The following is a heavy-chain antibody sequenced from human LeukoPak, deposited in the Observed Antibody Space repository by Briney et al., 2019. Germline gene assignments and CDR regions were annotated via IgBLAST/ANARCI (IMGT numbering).Heavy chain of an antibody. CDR3: ARVFYDFWSGLRIYSFDS. CDR1: GFTFRDYY. J-gene: IGHJ4*02. Sequence: PGGSLRLSCAASGFTFRDYYMSWIRQAPGTGLEWVASISSTGSSIYYADSVEGRSTICRDDANNSLFLQMSSLRAEDTAMYYCARVFYDFWSGLRIYSFDSWGQGALVTVSS. CDR2: ISSTGSSI. V-gene: IGHV3-11*01. D-gene: IGHD3-3*01.